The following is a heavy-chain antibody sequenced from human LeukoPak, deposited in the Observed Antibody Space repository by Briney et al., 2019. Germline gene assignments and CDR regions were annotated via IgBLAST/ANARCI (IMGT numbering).Heavy chain of an antibody. Sequence: GASVKVSCKTSGYTFTDYGISWVRQATGQGLEWMGWMNPNSGNTGYAQKFQGRVTMTRNTSISTAYMELSSLRSEDTAVYYCARGGWLRPFDYWGQGTLVTVSS. CDR1: GYTFTDYG. D-gene: IGHD5-12*01. CDR2: MNPNSGNT. J-gene: IGHJ4*02. V-gene: IGHV1-8*01. CDR3: ARGGWLRPFDY.